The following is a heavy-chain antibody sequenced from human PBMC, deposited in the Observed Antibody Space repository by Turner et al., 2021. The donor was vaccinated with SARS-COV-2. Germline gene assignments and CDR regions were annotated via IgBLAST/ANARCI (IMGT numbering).Heavy chain of an antibody. Sequence: QVQFQHWGAGPSKPSETLSLTFCPYDAFLIGHFWTWIRQTPGKGLEWIGEVEHSGINHYHPSPETRVTVSVDTAKNQFSLRLSYVTATDTAVYFCARAVAVASYYYYGLDVWGQGTPVTVSS. CDR2: VEHSGIN. D-gene: IGHD6-19*01. V-gene: IGHV4-34*01. J-gene: IGHJ6*01. CDR1: DAFLIGHF. CDR3: ARAVAVASYYYYGLDV.